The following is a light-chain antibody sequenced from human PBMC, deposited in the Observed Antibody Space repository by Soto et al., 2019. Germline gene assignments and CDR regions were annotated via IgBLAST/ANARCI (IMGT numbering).Light chain of an antibody. V-gene: IGKV1-5*01. CDR3: QQYKDYSPT. J-gene: IGKJ2*01. CDR1: QSLSRW. Sequence: DIQMTQSPFTLSASVGDRVSITCRASQSLSRWLAWYRQKPGKAPKLLIYDASSLESGVPSRFSGSGSGTYFTLTISSLQPDDFASYYCQQYKDYSPTFGQGTKLEIK. CDR2: DAS.